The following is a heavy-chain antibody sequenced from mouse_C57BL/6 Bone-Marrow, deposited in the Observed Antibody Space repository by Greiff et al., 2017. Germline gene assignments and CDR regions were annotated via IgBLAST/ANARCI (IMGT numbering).Heavy chain of an antibody. CDR2: IDPSDSYT. J-gene: IGHJ1*03. CDR1: GYTFTSYW. V-gene: IGHV1-50*01. D-gene: IGHD2-3*01. Sequence: VQLQQPGAELVKPGASVKLSCKASGYTFTSYWMQWVKQRPGQGLEWMGEIDPSDSYTNYNQKFKGKATLTVDTSSSTAYMQLSSLTSEDSAVYYCGGGWLPGYFDVWGTGTTVTVSS. CDR3: GGGWLPGYFDV.